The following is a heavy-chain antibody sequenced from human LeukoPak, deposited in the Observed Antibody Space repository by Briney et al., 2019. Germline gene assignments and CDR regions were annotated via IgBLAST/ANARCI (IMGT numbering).Heavy chain of an antibody. CDR3: GGGGGTLTSGGLYSSSWYGIDY. Sequence: GGSLRLSCAASGFTFSSYSMNWVRQAPGKGLEWVSFISGRSSYIYYADSVKGRFTISRDNAKNSLYLQMNSLRAEDTAVYYGGGGGGTLTSGGLYSSSWYGIDYWGQGTLVTVSS. CDR2: ISGRSSYI. V-gene: IGHV3-21*01. J-gene: IGHJ4*02. D-gene: IGHD6-13*01. CDR1: GFTFSSYS.